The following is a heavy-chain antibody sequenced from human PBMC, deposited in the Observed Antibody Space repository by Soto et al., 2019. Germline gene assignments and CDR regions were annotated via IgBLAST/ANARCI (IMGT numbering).Heavy chain of an antibody. Sequence: PGGSLRLSCVASGFTFGDYAMSWVRQAPGKGLQWVSIVTATDGSAYYADSVKGRFTISRDEAKSTLYLQMDSLRVEDTATYYCVKGLYVWGVTGDYWGQGTLVTVSS. CDR2: VTATDGSA. D-gene: IGHD3-16*01. J-gene: IGHJ4*02. CDR3: VKGLYVWGVTGDY. CDR1: GFTFGDYA. V-gene: IGHV3-23*01.